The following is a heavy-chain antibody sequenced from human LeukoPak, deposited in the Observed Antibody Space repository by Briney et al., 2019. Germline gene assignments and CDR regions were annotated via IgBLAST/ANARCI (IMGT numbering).Heavy chain of an antibody. CDR2: IYPGDSNT. V-gene: IGHV5-51*01. Sequence: GESLKISCKGSGYSFTSYWIGGVRQMPGKGLEWMGIIYPGDSNTRYSPSFQGQVTISADKSINTAYVQWSSLKASDTAMYYCARRLQHREMATSYGMDVWGQGTTVTVSS. CDR3: ARRLQHREMATSYGMDV. D-gene: IGHD5-24*01. CDR1: GYSFTSYW. J-gene: IGHJ6*02.